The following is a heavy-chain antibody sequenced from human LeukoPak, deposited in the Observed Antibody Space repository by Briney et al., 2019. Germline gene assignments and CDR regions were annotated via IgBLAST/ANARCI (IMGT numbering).Heavy chain of an antibody. CDR2: IWYDGSNK. CDR1: GFTFSSHG. J-gene: IGHJ6*04. V-gene: IGHV3-33*01. D-gene: IGHD2-15*01. CDR3: ARDFCSGGSCYSFDV. Sequence: GGSLRLSCAANGFTFSSHGMHWVRQAPGKGLEWVALIWYDGSNKYYADSVKGRFTISRDNSKNTLYLQMNSLRAEDTAVYYCARDFCSGGSCYSFDVWGKGTTVTVSS.